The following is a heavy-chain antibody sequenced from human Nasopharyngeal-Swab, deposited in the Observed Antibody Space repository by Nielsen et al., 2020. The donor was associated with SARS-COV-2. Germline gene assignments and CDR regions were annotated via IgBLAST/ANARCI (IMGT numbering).Heavy chain of an antibody. D-gene: IGHD1-26*01. CDR2: INHSGST. J-gene: IGHJ5*02. Sequence: SETLPLTCAVYGGSFSGYYWSWIRQPPGKGLEWIGEINHSGSTNYNPSLKSRVTISVDTSKNQFSLKLSSVTAADTAVYYCARARELRPWGQGTLVTVSS. CDR1: GGSFSGYY. CDR3: ARARELRP. V-gene: IGHV4-34*01.